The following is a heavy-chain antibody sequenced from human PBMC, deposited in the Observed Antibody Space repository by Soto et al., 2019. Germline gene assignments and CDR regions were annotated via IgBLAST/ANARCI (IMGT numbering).Heavy chain of an antibody. CDR1: GFTFTTYA. Sequence: EVQMLQAGGGLVQPGGSLRLSCAASGFTFTTYAMSWVRQAPGKGLEWVSGISGSGDRTHYADSVKGRFSISRDNSKNTLHLQMISLRAEDTAVYYCAKASICEYVWGSFRYYFDHWGRGALVTGSS. CDR3: AKASICEYVWGSFRYYFDH. D-gene: IGHD3-16*02. J-gene: IGHJ4*02. CDR2: ISGSGDRT. V-gene: IGHV3-23*01.